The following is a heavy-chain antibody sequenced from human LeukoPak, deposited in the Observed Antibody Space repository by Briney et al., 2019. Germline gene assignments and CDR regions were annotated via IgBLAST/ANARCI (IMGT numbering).Heavy chain of an antibody. D-gene: IGHD6-13*01. V-gene: IGHV3-23*01. J-gene: IGHJ4*02. Sequence: GGSLRLSCAASGFTFSSYAMSWVRQAPGKGLEWVSAICDSGGSTYYADSVKGRFTISRDNSKNTLYLQMNSLRAEDTAGYYCAKDGVYSSSWYDLDYWGEGTLDTVSS. CDR3: AKDGVYSSSWYDLDY. CDR1: GFTFSSYA. CDR2: ICDSGGST.